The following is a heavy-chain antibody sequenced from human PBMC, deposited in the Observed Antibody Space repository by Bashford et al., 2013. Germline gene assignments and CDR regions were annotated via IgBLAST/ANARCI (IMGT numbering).Heavy chain of an antibody. CDR1: GYTFTSYD. CDR3: ARGGARYCSSTSCADYYYYGMDV. Sequence: ASVKVSCKASGYTFTSYDINWVRQATGQGLEWMGWMNPNSGNTGYAQKFQGRVTMTRNTSISTAYMELSSLRSEDTAVYYCARGGARYCSSTSCADYYYYGMDVVGTKGPRSPSPQ. V-gene: IGHV1-8*01. D-gene: IGHD2-2*01. CDR2: MNPNSGNT. J-gene: IGHJ6*01.